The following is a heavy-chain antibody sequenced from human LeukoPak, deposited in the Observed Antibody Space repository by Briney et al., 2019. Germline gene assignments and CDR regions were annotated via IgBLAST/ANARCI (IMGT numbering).Heavy chain of an antibody. D-gene: IGHD2-2*01. CDR2: ISPNSGGT. J-gene: IGHJ3*02. CDR3: ARVSIVVVPAADVTFAFDI. CDR1: GYTFTGYY. Sequence: ASVKVSCKASGYTFTGYYMHWVRQAPGQGLEWMGWISPNSGGTNYAQKFQGWVTMTRDTSISTAYMELSRLRSDETAVYYCARVSIVVVPAADVTFAFDIWGQGTMVTVSS. V-gene: IGHV1-2*04.